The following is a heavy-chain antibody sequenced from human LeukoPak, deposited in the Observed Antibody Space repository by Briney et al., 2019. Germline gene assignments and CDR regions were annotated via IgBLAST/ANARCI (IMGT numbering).Heavy chain of an antibody. J-gene: IGHJ4*02. V-gene: IGHV3-23*01. CDR1: GFTLSSYA. D-gene: IGHD3-10*01. Sequence: GGSLRLSCAASGFTLSSYAMSWVRQAPGKGLEWVSAISVSGNTYHADSVKGRFTISRDSSKNTLYLQMNRLRAEDAAVYYCARALWFGETFPAYWGQGTLVTVSS. CDR3: ARALWFGETFPAY. CDR2: ISVSGNT.